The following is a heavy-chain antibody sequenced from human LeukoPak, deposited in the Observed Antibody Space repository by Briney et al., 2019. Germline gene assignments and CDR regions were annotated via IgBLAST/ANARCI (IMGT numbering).Heavy chain of an antibody. J-gene: IGHJ3*01. CDR2: IVVGSGNT. Sequence: SVKVSCKASGFTFTSSAVQWVRQARGQRLEWIGWIVVGSGNTNYAQKFQEGVTITRDMSTSLVYMELSSLRSEDTAVYYCAAEAAYYYDSRDAFDVWGQGTMVTVSS. V-gene: IGHV1-58*01. D-gene: IGHD3-22*01. CDR3: AAEAAYYYDSRDAFDV. CDR1: GFTFTSSA.